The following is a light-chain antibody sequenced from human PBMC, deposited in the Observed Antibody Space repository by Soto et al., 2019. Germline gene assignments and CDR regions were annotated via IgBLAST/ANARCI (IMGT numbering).Light chain of an antibody. Sequence: DIQMTQSPSTLSASVGDRVTITCRASQTISRWLAWYQQKPGKAPKLLIYEASSLQSGVPSRFSGSGSGTEFTLTISSLQSEDFAVYYCQQYNNWPPITFGQGTRLEIK. J-gene: IGKJ5*01. CDR2: EAS. CDR1: QTISRW. CDR3: QQYNNWPPIT. V-gene: IGKV1-5*03.